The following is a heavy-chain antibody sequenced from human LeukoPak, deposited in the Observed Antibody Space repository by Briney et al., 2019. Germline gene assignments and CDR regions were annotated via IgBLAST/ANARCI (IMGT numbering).Heavy chain of an antibody. CDR3: AKTTVGYSIGRYPGWPADC. Sequence: GGSLRLSCAASGFTFSSYAMSWVRQAPGKGLEWVSGICGSGGCTYYADSVRGRFTISKDNTKNTVYMQMNSLTADDSAIYYCAKTTVGYSIGRYPGWPADCWGQGTLVTVSS. J-gene: IGHJ4*02. CDR2: ICGSGGCT. D-gene: IGHD6-19*01. CDR1: GFTFSSYA. V-gene: IGHV3-23*01.